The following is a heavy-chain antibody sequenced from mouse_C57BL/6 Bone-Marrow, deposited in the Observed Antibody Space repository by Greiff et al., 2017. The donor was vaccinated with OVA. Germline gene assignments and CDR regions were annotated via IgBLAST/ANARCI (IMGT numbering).Heavy chain of an antibody. CDR1: GFTFSSYG. Sequence: EVKLVESGGDLVKPGGSLKLSCAASGFTFSSYGMSWVRQTPDKRLEWVATISSGGSYTYYPDSVQGRFTISRDNAKNTLYLQMSSLKSEDTATYYCARQAVVATPYFGDWGQGATLTVTS. J-gene: IGHJ2*01. CDR2: ISSGGSYT. CDR3: ARQAVVATPYFGD. D-gene: IGHD1-1*01. V-gene: IGHV5-6*01.